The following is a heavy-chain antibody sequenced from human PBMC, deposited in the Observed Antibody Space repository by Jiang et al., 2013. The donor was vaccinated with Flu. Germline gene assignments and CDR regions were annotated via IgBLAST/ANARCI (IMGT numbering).Heavy chain of an antibody. V-gene: IGHV3-30-3*01. CDR3: ARDVLYYDILTGYHMDIYYYYGMDV. CDR1: GFTFSSYA. D-gene: IGHD3-9*01. Sequence: RLSCAASGFTFSSYAMHWVRQAPGKGLEWVAVISYDGSNKYYADSVKGRFTISRDNSKNTLYLQMNSLRAEDTAVYYCARDVLYYDILTGYHMDIYYYYGMDVWGQGTTVTVSS. J-gene: IGHJ6*02. CDR2: ISYDGSNK.